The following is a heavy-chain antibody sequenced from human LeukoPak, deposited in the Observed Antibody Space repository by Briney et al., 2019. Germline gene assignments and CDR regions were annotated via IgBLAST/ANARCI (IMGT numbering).Heavy chain of an antibody. Sequence: SETLSLTCAVYGGSFSGYYWSWIRQPPGKGLEWIGEINHSGSTNYNPSLKSRVTISVDTSKNQFSLKLSSVTAADTAVYYCARDSSGYYWYFDLWGRGTLVTVSS. J-gene: IGHJ2*01. CDR3: ARDSSGYYWYFDL. D-gene: IGHD3-22*01. CDR2: INHSGST. V-gene: IGHV4-34*01. CDR1: GGSFSGYY.